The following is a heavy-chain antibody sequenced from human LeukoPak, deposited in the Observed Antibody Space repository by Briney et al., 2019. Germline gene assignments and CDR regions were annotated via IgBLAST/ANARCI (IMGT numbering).Heavy chain of an antibody. V-gene: IGHV5-51*01. CDR1: GYSFTCYW. CDR2: IYPGDSDT. D-gene: IGHD6-6*01. J-gene: IGHJ6*02. Sequence: GESLKISCKGSGYSFTCYWIGWVRQMPGKGLEWMGLIYPGDSDTRYSPSFQGQVTISADKSVSTAYLQWSSLKASDTAMNYCARLGSSSSQYYYYGMDVWGQGTTVTVSS. CDR3: ARLGSSSSQYYYYGMDV.